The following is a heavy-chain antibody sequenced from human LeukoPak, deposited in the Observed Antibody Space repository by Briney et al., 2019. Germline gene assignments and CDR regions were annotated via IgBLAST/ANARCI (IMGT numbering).Heavy chain of an antibody. CDR1: GYTFTSYD. Sequence: ASVKVSCKASGYTFTSYDINWVRQATGQGLEWMGWMNPNSGNTGYAQKFQGGVTMTRNTSISTAYMELSSLRSEDTAVYYCATFPEGAAIPFDPWGQGTLVTVSS. CDR2: MNPNSGNT. J-gene: IGHJ5*02. D-gene: IGHD2-2*01. V-gene: IGHV1-8*01. CDR3: ATFPEGAAIPFDP.